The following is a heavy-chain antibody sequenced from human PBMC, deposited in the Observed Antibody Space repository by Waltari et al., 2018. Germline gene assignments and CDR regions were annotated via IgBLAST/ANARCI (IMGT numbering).Heavy chain of an antibody. Sequence: EVQLLESGGGLVQPGGSLRLSCAASGFTFSSYAMSWVRQAPGKGLGWVSVIYSGGSTYYADSVKGRFTISRDNSKNTLYLQMNSLRAEDTAVYYCAKDRLGGGADYWGQGTLVTVSS. J-gene: IGHJ4*02. D-gene: IGHD6-25*01. CDR2: IYSGGST. CDR3: AKDRLGGGADY. CDR1: GFTFSSYA. V-gene: IGHV3-23*03.